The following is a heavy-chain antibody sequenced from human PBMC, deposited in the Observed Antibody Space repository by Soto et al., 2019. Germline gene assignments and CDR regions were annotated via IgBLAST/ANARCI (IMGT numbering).Heavy chain of an antibody. CDR3: ARDLGLPDTAPGWFDP. Sequence: GGSLRLSCAASGFTFSDYYMSWIRQAPGKGLEWVSYISSSGSTIYYADSVEGRFTISRDNAKNSLYLQMNSLRAEDTAVYYCARDLGLPDTAPGWFDPWGQGTLVTVSS. CDR1: GFTFSDYY. J-gene: IGHJ5*02. V-gene: IGHV3-11*01. CDR2: ISSSGSTI. D-gene: IGHD5-18*01.